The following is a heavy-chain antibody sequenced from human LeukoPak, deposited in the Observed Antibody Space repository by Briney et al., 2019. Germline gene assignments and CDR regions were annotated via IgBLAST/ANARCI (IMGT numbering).Heavy chain of an antibody. Sequence: GGSLRLSCADSGFTFSSYAMSWVRQAPGKGLEWVSAISGSGGSTYYADSVKGRFTISRDNSKNTLYLQMNSLRAEDTAVYYCARIQPRGGAFDIWGQGTMVTVSS. CDR2: ISGSGGST. CDR1: GFTFSSYA. V-gene: IGHV3-23*01. J-gene: IGHJ3*02. CDR3: ARIQPRGGAFDI. D-gene: IGHD5-18*01.